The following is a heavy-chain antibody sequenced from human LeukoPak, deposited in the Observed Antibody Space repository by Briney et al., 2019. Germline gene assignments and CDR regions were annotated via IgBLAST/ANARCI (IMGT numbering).Heavy chain of an antibody. CDR2: ISGSGGST. Sequence: PGGSLRLSCAASGFTFSSYGMSWVRQAPGKGLEWVSAISGSGGSTYYADSVKGRFTISRDNSKNTLYLQMNSLRAEDTAVYYCAIRYRRFGELLRRSPQAKLDYWGQGTLVTVSS. CDR1: GFTFSSYG. J-gene: IGHJ4*02. V-gene: IGHV3-23*01. CDR3: AIRYRRFGELLRRSPQAKLDY. D-gene: IGHD3-10*01.